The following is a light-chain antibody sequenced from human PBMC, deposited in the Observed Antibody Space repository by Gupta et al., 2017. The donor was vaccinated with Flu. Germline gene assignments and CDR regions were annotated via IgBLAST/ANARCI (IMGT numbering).Light chain of an antibody. CDR2: WAS. Sequence: DIVMTQSPDSLAVSLGEGATITCKSSPSVLYNSNNKNYLAWYQQKPGQPPKLIIYWASTRESGVPDRFSGSGSGTDFTLTISSLQAEDVAVYYCQQYYSTPRTFGQGTKVEIK. CDR1: PSVLYNSNNKNY. CDR3: QQYYSTPRT. V-gene: IGKV4-1*01. J-gene: IGKJ1*01.